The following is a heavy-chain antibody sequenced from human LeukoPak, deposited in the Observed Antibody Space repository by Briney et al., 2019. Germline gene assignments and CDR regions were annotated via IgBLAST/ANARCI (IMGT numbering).Heavy chain of an antibody. Sequence: GGSLRLSCAASGFTFSSYSMNWVRQAPGKGLEWVSYISSSSSTIYYADSVKGRFTISRDNAKNSLYLQMNSLRDEDTAVYYCARDPDSITRGGHDAFDIWGQGTMVTVSS. D-gene: IGHD3-10*01. CDR2: ISSSSSTI. CDR1: GFTFSSYS. V-gene: IGHV3-48*02. CDR3: ARDPDSITRGGHDAFDI. J-gene: IGHJ3*02.